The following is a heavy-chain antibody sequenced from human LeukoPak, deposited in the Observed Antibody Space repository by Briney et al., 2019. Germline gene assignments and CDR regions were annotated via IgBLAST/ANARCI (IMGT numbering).Heavy chain of an antibody. Sequence: PGGSLRLSCAASGFTFSSYGMHWVRQAPGKGLEWVAVISYDGSNKYYADSVKGRFTISRDNSKNTLYLQMNSLRAEDTAVYYCAKDVPYSSGWYLWGQGTLVTVSS. CDR2: ISYDGSNK. J-gene: IGHJ5*02. CDR1: GFTFSSYG. CDR3: AKDVPYSSGWYL. V-gene: IGHV3-30*18. D-gene: IGHD6-19*01.